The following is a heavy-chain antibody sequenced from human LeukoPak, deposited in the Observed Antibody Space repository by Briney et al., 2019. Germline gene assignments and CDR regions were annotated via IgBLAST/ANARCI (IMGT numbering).Heavy chain of an antibody. CDR3: ARDPLRSSFDP. CDR2: LHNSGNT. D-gene: IGHD2-15*01. J-gene: IGHJ5*02. V-gene: IGHV4-4*07. Sequence: SETLSLTYTVFGGSIDTNHHWAWIRQSAGKGLEWIGRLHNSGNTNYNPSLKSRATISVDRSKNQFSLKMTSATAADTAVYFCARDPLRSSFDPWGQGILVTVSS. CDR1: GGSIDTNH.